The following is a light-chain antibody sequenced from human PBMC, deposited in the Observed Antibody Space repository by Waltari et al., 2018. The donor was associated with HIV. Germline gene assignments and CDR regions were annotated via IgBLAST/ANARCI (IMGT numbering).Light chain of an antibody. V-gene: IGLV2-14*01. CDR2: EVR. CDR3: SSYAGRNVL. J-gene: IGLJ2*01. CDR1: SNDVGGYNY. Sequence: QSALTQPATVSGSPGQSITISCTGGSNDVGGYNYVSWYQHLPGKAPKLIIYEVRNRPSGVSNRFSGSKSGNTASLTISGLQAEDEADYYCSSYAGRNVLFGGGTKLTVL.